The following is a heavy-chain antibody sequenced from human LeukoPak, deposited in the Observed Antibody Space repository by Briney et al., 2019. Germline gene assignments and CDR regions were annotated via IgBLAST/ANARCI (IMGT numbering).Heavy chain of an antibody. V-gene: IGHV3-21*01. Sequence: GGSLRLSRAASVFTFGRYSMNWVRQAPGKGLEWGSTISSISHYIYYTDAVEGRFTISRDNAKNSIYLQKNSLRGEDTGVYYYGRGLSLGNPGGFDYWGQGALVTVSS. J-gene: IGHJ4*02. CDR2: ISSISHYI. CDR1: VFTFGRYS. D-gene: IGHD3-16*01. CDR3: GRGLSLGNPGGFDY.